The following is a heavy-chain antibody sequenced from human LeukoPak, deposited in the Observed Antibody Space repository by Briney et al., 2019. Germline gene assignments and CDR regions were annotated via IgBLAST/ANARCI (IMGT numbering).Heavy chain of an antibody. CDR3: ARPLRSTVITPFQY. CDR1: GYTFTSFV. D-gene: IGHD4-23*01. CDR2: INPGNGNT. J-gene: IGHJ1*01. Sequence: GASVKVSCKPSGYTFTSFVIHWVRQAPGQRPEWMGRINPGNGNTKYSQRFQGRVTITTDTSASTAYMELSSLRSEDTAVYYCARPLRSTVITPFQYWGQGTLVTVSP. V-gene: IGHV1-3*01.